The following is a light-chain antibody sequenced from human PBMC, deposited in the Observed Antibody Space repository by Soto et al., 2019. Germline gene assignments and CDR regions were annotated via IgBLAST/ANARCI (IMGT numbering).Light chain of an antibody. CDR1: QSVNSY. CDR3: QQHSNGLT. CDR2: DAF. V-gene: IGKV3-11*01. Sequence: EIVLTQSPPTLSLSPGERATLSCRASQSVNSYLAWYQQKPGQAPRLLIFDAFNRATGIPARFSGSGSGTDFTLTISSLEAEDFAVYYCQQHSNGLTFGEGTKVEIK. J-gene: IGKJ4*01.